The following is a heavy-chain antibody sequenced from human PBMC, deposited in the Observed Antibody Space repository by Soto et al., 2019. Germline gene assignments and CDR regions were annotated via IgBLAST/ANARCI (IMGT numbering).Heavy chain of an antibody. CDR2: SNHSGST. Sequence: PSETLSLTCAVYGGSFSGYYWSWIRQPPGKGLEWIGESNHSGSTNYNPSLKSRVTISVDPSKNQFSLKLSSVTAAETAVYYCASSSTLKYVLDYWGQGTLVTVSS. J-gene: IGHJ4*02. V-gene: IGHV4-34*01. CDR1: GGSFSGYY. CDR3: ASSSTLKYVLDY. D-gene: IGHD6-6*01.